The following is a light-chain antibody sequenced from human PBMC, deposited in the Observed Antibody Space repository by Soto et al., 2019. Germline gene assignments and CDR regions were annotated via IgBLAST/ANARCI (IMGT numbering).Light chain of an antibody. V-gene: IGKV1-9*01. J-gene: IGKJ3*01. CDR3: QQLNTFPPFFT. CDR1: QDIRSY. CDR2: GAS. Sequence: DIQFTQSPSFLSASVGDRVTITCRASQDIRSYLAWYQQRPGKAPELLIYGASTLRPGGASRFSGSGSGTEFTLTISSLQPEDFATYFCQQLNTFPPFFTFGPGTKVDIK.